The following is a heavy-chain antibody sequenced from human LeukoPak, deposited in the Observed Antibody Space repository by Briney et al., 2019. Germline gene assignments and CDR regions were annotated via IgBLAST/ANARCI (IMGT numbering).Heavy chain of an antibody. CDR3: ARAVDDFWSGYYTMGGWFDP. V-gene: IGHV1-8*01. CDR2: MNPNSGNT. Sequence: ASVKVSCKASGYTFTSYDINWVRRATGQGLEWMGWMNPNSGNTGYAQKFQGRVTMTRNTSISTAYMELSSLRSEDTAVYYCARAVDDFWSGYYTMGGWFDPWGQGTLVTVSS. CDR1: GYTFTSYD. J-gene: IGHJ5*02. D-gene: IGHD3-3*01.